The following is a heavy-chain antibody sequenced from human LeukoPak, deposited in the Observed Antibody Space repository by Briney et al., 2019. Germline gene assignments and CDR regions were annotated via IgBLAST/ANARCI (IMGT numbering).Heavy chain of an antibody. CDR2: IYHSGST. CDR3: ARVGRDSSGYYSNWFDP. V-gene: IGHV4-30-2*01. Sequence: SETLSLTCAVSGGSISSGGYSWSWIRQPPGKGLEWIGYIYHSGSTYYNPSLKSRVTISADRSKNQFSLKLSSVTAADTAVYYCARVGRDSSGYYSNWFDPWGQGTLVTVSS. CDR1: GGSISSGGYS. J-gene: IGHJ5*02. D-gene: IGHD3-22*01.